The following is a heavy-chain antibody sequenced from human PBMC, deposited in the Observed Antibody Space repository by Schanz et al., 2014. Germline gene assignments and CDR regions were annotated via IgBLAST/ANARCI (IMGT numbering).Heavy chain of an antibody. D-gene: IGHD2-2*02. Sequence: QVQLVQSEAEVKKPGSSVKVSCKASGVTFSSYTISWVRQAPGQGLEWMGRIIPILGIANYAQNFQGRVTITADKSTSTAYMELTSLRSEDTAVYYCASTYCSSTSCYTCYYYMDVCGKGTTVTVSS. V-gene: IGHV1-69*02. CDR3: ASTYCSSTSCYTCYYYMDV. CDR2: IIPILGIA. J-gene: IGHJ6*03. CDR1: GVTFSSYT.